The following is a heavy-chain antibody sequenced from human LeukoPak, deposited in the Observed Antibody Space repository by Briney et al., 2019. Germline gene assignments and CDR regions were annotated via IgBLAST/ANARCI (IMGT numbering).Heavy chain of an antibody. D-gene: IGHD6-19*01. J-gene: IGHJ6*03. V-gene: IGHV4-61*02. CDR3: ARDRDIAVAGTGYYYYYMDV. Sequence: PSQTLSLTCTVSGGSISSGSYYRSWIRQPAGKGLEWIGRIYTSGSTNYNPSLKSRVTISVDTSKNQFSLKLSSVTAADTAVYYCARDRDIAVAGTGYYYYYMDVWGKGTTVAVSS. CDR2: IYTSGST. CDR1: GGSISSGSYY.